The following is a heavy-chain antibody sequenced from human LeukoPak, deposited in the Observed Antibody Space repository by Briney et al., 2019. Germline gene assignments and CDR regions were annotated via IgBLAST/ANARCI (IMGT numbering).Heavy chain of an antibody. Sequence: GGSLRLSCAASGFTFSSYSMNWVRQAPGKGLEWVSSISSSSSYIYYADSVKGRFTISRDNAKNSLYLHMNSLRAEDTALYYCAKETGIILVRGAVDYWGQGTLVTVSS. D-gene: IGHD3-10*01. CDR3: AKETGIILVRGAVDY. CDR1: GFTFSSYS. J-gene: IGHJ4*02. CDR2: ISSSSSYI. V-gene: IGHV3-21*04.